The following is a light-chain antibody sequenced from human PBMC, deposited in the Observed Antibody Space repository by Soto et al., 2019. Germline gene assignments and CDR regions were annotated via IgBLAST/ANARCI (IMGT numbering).Light chain of an antibody. V-gene: IGKV3-15*01. J-gene: IGKJ1*01. CDR1: QSLSSN. Sequence: EIVMTQSPATLSVSPGERAILSCRASQSLSSNLAWYQQKPGQAPRLLIYDASTRSTGVPARFSGSVSGTEFTLTISSLQSEYSVVYFCLQYIHWWTFGQVTTVEIK. CDR2: DAS. CDR3: LQYIHWWT.